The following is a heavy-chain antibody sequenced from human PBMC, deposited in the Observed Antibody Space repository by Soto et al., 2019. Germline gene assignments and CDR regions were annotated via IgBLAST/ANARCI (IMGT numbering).Heavy chain of an antibody. CDR3: AKEWASYGSYYFDY. CDR1: GFTFNSYA. D-gene: IGHD5-18*01. V-gene: IGHV3-23*01. CDR2: ISGSGGST. J-gene: IGHJ4*02. Sequence: HPGGSMRLSCAASGFTFNSYAMSWVRQAPGKGLEWVSAISGSGGSTYYADSVKGRFTISRDNSKNTLYLQMNSLRAEDTAVYYCAKEWASYGSYYFDYWGQGTLVTVSS.